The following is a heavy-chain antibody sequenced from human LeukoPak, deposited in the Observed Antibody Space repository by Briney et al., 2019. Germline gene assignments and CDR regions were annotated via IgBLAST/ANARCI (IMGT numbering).Heavy chain of an antibody. D-gene: IGHD3-10*01. Sequence: SSETLSLTCAVYGGSFSGYYWSWIRQPPGKGLEWIGEINHSGSTNYNPSLKSRVTISVDTSKNQFPLKLSSVTAADTAVYYCASGSRMTYYYGSGSSYYYYGMDVWGQGTTVTVSS. CDR3: ASGSRMTYYYGSGSSYYYYGMDV. CDR2: INHSGST. V-gene: IGHV4-34*01. CDR1: GGSFSGYY. J-gene: IGHJ6*02.